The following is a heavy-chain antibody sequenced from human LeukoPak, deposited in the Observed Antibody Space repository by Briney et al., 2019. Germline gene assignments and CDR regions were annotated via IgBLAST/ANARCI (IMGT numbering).Heavy chain of an antibody. CDR1: GYTFTSYG. CDR2: INPNSGGT. CDR3: AMPPMPYSSSREVDY. V-gene: IGHV1-2*02. J-gene: IGHJ4*02. Sequence: GASVKVSCKASGYTFTSYGISWVRQAPGQGLEWMGWINPNSGGTNYAQKFQGRVTMTRDTSISTAYMELSRLRSDDTAVYYCAMPPMPYSSSREVDYWGQGTLVTVSS. D-gene: IGHD6-13*01.